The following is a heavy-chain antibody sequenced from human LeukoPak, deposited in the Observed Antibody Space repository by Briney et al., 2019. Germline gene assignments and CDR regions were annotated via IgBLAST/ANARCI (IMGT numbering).Heavy chain of an antibody. CDR3: ARDYVSTGFTFDY. V-gene: IGHV3-11*01. CDR2: ITSSGSAI. D-gene: IGHD3-22*01. CDR1: GFTFSDYY. Sequence: GGSLRLSCAASGFTFSDYYMGWIRQAPGKGLEWISYITSSGSAIYYADSVKGRFTISRDNARNSLYLQMNNLRAEDTAVYYCARDYVSTGFTFDYWGQGTLVTVSS. J-gene: IGHJ4*02.